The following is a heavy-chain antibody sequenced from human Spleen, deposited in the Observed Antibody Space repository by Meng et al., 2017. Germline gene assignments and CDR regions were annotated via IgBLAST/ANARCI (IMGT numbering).Heavy chain of an antibody. V-gene: IGHV4-59*01. D-gene: IGHD4-17*01. CDR2: IYYSGST. J-gene: IGHJ2*01. CDR1: GGSISSYY. Sequence: SETLSLTCTVSGGSISSYYWSWIRQPPGKGLEWIGHIYYSGSTNYNPSLKSRVTISVDTSKNQFSLKLSSVTAADTAVYYCARDQGRGDYFPCWYFDLWGRGTLVTVSS. CDR3: ARDQGRGDYFPCWYFDL.